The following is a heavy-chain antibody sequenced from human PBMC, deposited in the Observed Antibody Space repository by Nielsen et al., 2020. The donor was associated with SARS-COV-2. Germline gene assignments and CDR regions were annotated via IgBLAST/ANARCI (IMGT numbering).Heavy chain of an antibody. CDR2: INPDESKT. Sequence: GGSLRLSCAASGFIFSNYRMHWVRQAPGKGLVWVPHINPDESKTTYADSVKGRFTISRDSAKNTLYLQMNSLRAEDTAVYYCARLWDDGYYFDTGPYDYWGQGTLVTVSS. CDR1: GFIFSNYR. CDR3: ARLWDDGYYFDTGPYDY. J-gene: IGHJ4*02. V-gene: IGHV3-74*03. D-gene: IGHD3-22*01.